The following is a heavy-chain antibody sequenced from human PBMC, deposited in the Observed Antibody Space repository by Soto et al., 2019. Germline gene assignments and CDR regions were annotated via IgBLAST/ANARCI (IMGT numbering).Heavy chain of an antibody. Sequence: PSETLSLTCSVSGRSIGSGGYYWGWIRQPPGKGLEWIGHIYYSGSTYYNPSLKSRLAMSVDTSKNQFSLNLTSVTAADTAVYFCARRGGGGWSDPWGRGILVTVSS. CDR3: ARRGGGGWSDP. CDR2: IYYSGST. D-gene: IGHD3-16*01. V-gene: IGHV4-31*03. J-gene: IGHJ5*02. CDR1: GRSIGSGGYY.